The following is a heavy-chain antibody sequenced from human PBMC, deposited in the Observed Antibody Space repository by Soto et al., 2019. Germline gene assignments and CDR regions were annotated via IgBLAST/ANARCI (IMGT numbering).Heavy chain of an antibody. CDR1: GFTFSDAW. V-gene: IGHV3-15*07. CDR2: ISTKAGGGTT. CDR3: TTDTVATTGPGFDY. J-gene: IGHJ4*02. D-gene: IGHD5-12*01. Sequence: GGSLRLSCAASGFTFSDAWMNWVRQAPGKGLEWVGHISTKAGGGTTDYAAPVKGSFTISRDDSKNTLYLQMNSLKTDDTAVYYCTTDTVATTGPGFDYWGQGTLVTVSS.